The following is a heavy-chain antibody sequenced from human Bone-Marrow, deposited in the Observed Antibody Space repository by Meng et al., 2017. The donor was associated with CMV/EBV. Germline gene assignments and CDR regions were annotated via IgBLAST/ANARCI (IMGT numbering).Heavy chain of an antibody. V-gene: IGHV3-74*01. CDR2: IYSDGTTT. D-gene: IGHD1-1*01. J-gene: IGHJ4*02. CDR1: GVTFSGYW. CDR3: ARETESSSSRTFDH. Sequence: AYGVTFSGYWMHWVRQVPGKGLVWVSRIYSDGTTTNYADSVKGRFTISRENAKNTLYLQMNSLRADDTAVYFCARETESSSSRTFDHWGQGTLVTVSS.